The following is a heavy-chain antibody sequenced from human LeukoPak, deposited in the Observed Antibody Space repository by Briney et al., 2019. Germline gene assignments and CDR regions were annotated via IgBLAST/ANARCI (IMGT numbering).Heavy chain of an antibody. V-gene: IGHV3-48*01. CDR1: GFTFSSNS. J-gene: IGHJ5*02. Sequence: GRSVRLSCAASGFTFSSNSMNWVRQAPGKGLEGVSYISSSSSTIYYADSVKGRFTISRENAKNSLYLQMNSRRAEDTAVYYWSKRPLEHSGLWFDPWGQGSWVTVSS. CDR3: SKRPLEHSGLWFDP. D-gene: IGHD1-1*01. CDR2: ISSSSSTI.